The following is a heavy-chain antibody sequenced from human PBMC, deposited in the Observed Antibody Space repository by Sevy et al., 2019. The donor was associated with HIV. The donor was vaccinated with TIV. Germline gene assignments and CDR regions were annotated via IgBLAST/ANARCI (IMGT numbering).Heavy chain of an antibody. D-gene: IGHD4-17*01. V-gene: IGHV3-33*01. Sequence: GGSLRLSCAASGFTFSTYGMHWVRQAPGKGLEWLAVIWFDGSNEYYAESVKGRFTNSRDIAKNSLHLQINSLRAEDTAVYYCARDLEFYDYGDYGPAFNPDYWGRGTLVTVSS. CDR3: ARDLEFYDYGDYGPAFNPDY. J-gene: IGHJ4*02. CDR1: GFTFSTYG. CDR2: IWFDGSNE.